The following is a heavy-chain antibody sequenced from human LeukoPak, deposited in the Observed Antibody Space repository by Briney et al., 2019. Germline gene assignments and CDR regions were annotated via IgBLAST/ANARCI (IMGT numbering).Heavy chain of an antibody. CDR3: ARDDFPFLSGFDH. CDR2: IDSTSTGI. J-gene: IGHJ3*01. CDR1: GFTFTNYG. V-gene: IGHV3-48*01. D-gene: IGHD3/OR15-3a*01. Sequence: PGGSLRLSCEGSGFTFTNYGMNWVRQAPGKGLEWIATIDSTSTGIYYADSVKGRFTISRNNAKDTLYLQMGSLRAEDTAVYYCARDDFPFLSGFDHWGQGTLVTVSS.